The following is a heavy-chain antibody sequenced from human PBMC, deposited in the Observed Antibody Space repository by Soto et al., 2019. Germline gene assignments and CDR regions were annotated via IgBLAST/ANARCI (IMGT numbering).Heavy chain of an antibody. J-gene: IGHJ6*02. CDR2: IYYSGST. D-gene: IGHD3-16*01. Sequence: SETLSLTCTVSGGSISSGGYYWSWIRQHPGKGLEWIGYIYYSGSTYYNPSLKSRVTISVDTSKNQFSLKLSSVTAADTAVYYCARDVPYDYVWGSPHDYYYGMDVWGQGTTVTVSS. V-gene: IGHV4-31*02. CDR3: ARDVPYDYVWGSPHDYYYGMDV. CDR1: GGSISSGGYY.